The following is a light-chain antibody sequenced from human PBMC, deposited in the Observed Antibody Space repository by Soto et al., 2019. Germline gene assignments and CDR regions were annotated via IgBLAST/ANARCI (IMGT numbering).Light chain of an antibody. CDR2: KDT. CDR1: TLTKQY. CDR3: QSADGSGTWV. Sequence: YELTQPPSVFVAPGQTARVTCSGDTLTKQYAYWYQQKPGQAPVLLIFKDTERPSGIPERFSGSSSGETVTLTISGVLAEDEADYYCQSADGSGTWVFGGGTKVTVL. J-gene: IGLJ3*02. V-gene: IGLV3-25*03.